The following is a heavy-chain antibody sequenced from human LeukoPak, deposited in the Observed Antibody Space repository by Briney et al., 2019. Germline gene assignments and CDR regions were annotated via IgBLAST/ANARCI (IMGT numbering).Heavy chain of an antibody. CDR3: ARTYSSGWYEGFDY. D-gene: IGHD6-19*01. J-gene: IGHJ4*02. CDR2: ISSNGGST. CDR1: GFTFSSYA. V-gene: IGHV3-64*01. Sequence: GGSLRLSCAASGFTFSSYAMHWVRQAPGKGLEYVSAISSNGGSTYYANSVKGRFTISRDNSKNTLYLQMGSLRVEDMAVYYCARTYSSGWYEGFDYWGQGTLVTVSS.